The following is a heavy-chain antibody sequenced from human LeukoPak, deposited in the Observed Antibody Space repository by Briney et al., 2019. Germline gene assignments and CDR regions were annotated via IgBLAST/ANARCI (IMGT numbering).Heavy chain of an antibody. CDR3: AKDRGSGWYGNWFDP. CDR1: GFTFSSYG. CDR2: ISYDGSNK. J-gene: IGHJ5*02. V-gene: IGHV3-30*18. D-gene: IGHD6-19*01. Sequence: QSGGSLRLSCAASGFTFSSYGMHWVRQAPGKGLEWVAVISYDGSNKYYADSVKGRFTISRDNSKNTLYLQMNSLRAEDTAVYYCAKDRGSGWYGNWFDPWGQGTLVTVSS.